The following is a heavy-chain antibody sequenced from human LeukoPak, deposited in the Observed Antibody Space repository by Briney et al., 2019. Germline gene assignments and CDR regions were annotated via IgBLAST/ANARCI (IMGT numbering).Heavy chain of an antibody. Sequence: GGSLRLSCAASGFTISNNHMSWVRQAPGKGLEWVSVIYSGGTTNYAASVKGRFTMSRDNSENALYPQMNSLRAEDTAVYYCARERIKWEYSGDAFDIWGQGTMVTVSS. CDR1: GFTISNNH. D-gene: IGHD1-26*01. CDR2: IYSGGTT. J-gene: IGHJ3*02. CDR3: ARERIKWEYSGDAFDI. V-gene: IGHV3-53*01.